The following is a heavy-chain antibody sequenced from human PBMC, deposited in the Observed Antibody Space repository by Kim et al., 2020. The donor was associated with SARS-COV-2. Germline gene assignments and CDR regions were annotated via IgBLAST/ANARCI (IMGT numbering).Heavy chain of an antibody. V-gene: IGHV4-34*01. Sequence: SETLSLTCAVYGGSFSGYYWSWIRQPPGKGLEWIGEINHSGSTNYNPSLKSRVTISVDTSKNQFSLKLSSVTAADTAVYYCARGRGDYYDSSGRQYWGQG. J-gene: IGHJ1*01. CDR1: GGSFSGYY. CDR3: ARGRGDYYDSSGRQY. CDR2: INHSGST. D-gene: IGHD3-22*01.